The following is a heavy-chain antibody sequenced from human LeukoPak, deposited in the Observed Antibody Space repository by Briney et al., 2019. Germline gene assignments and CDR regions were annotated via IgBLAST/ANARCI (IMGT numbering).Heavy chain of an antibody. CDR1: GATFSKYG. V-gene: IGHV3-23*01. J-gene: IGHJ4*02. Sequence: GGSLRLSCAASGATFSKYGMKWVRQAAGAGLEYVSGISRSGDITHYADSVKGRFTISRDNVKNTLYLQMDSLRAEDTALYYCATEGFYYWGPGTQVTVSS. CDR2: ISRSGDIT. CDR3: ATEGFYY.